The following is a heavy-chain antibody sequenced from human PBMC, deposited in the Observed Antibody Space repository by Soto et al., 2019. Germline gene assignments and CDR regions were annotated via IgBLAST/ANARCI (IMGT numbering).Heavy chain of an antibody. J-gene: IGHJ4*02. CDR3: SRDLGGWPDY. Sequence: ASVKVSCKASGYTFTSYAIHWVRQAPGQRLEWMGWINAGNGNTKYSQKFQDRVTITRDTSASTAYMELSSLRSEDTAVYYCSRDLGGWPDYWGQGTLVTVSA. CDR1: GYTFTSYA. D-gene: IGHD6-19*01. CDR2: INAGNGNT. V-gene: IGHV1-3*01.